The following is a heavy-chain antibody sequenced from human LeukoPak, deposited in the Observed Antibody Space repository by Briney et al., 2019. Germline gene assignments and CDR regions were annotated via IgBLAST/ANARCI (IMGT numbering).Heavy chain of an antibody. V-gene: IGHV1-2*02. J-gene: IGHJ4*02. CDR3: ASSPKWYDYPRDDY. CDR1: GYTFTGHY. Sequence: ASVKVSCKASGYTFTGHYMHWVRQAPGQGLEWMGWINPNSGGTNYAQKFQGRVTMTRDTSISTAYMELSRLRSDDTAVYYCASSPKWYDYPRDDYWGQGTLVTVSS. CDR2: INPNSGGT. D-gene: IGHD4-11*01.